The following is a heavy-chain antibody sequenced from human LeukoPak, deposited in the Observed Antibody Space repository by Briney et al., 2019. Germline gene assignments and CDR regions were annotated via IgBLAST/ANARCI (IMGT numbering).Heavy chain of an antibody. CDR1: GFTFSDYY. CDR2: ISSSSSYT. V-gene: IGHV3-11*05. J-gene: IGHJ6*02. D-gene: IGHD3-9*01. Sequence: GGSLRLSCAASGFTFSDYYMSWIRQAPGKGLEWVSYISSSSSYTNYTDSVKGRFTISRDNAKNSLYLQMNSLRAEDTAVYYCARAATYYDILTGAPGYYGMDVWGQGTTVTVSS. CDR3: ARAATYYDILTGAPGYYGMDV.